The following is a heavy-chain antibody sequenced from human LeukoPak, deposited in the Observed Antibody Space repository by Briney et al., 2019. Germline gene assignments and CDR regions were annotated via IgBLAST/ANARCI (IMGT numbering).Heavy chain of an antibody. CDR2: ISGYNGNT. V-gene: IGHV1-18*01. D-gene: IGHD5-18*01. J-gene: IGHJ6*02. CDR3: ARVWGSMVTGALYNPYGMDV. Sequence: ASVKVSCKASGYTFTSYGIHWVRQAPGQGLGWMGWISGYNGNTNYAQNLQGRVTMTTDTSTSTAYMELRSLRSDDTAVYYCARVWGSMVTGALYNPYGMDVWGQGTRSPSP. CDR1: GYTFTSYG.